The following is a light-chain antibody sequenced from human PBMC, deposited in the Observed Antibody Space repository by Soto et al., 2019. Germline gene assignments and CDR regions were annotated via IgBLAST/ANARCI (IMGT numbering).Light chain of an antibody. CDR2: GAS. CDR3: QQYNNWPRT. CDR1: QSVSSN. J-gene: IGKJ3*01. V-gene: IGKV3-15*01. Sequence: EKVMTQSPATLSVSPGERATLSCRASQSVSSNLAWYQQQPGQAPRLLIYGASTRATGIPARFSGSGSGTEFTLTISSLQSEDFAVYYCQQYNNWPRTSGPGTKVDIK.